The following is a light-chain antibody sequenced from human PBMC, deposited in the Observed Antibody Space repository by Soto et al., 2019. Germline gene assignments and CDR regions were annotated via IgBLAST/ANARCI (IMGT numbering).Light chain of an antibody. Sequence: VVLTQSTATLSSFPGNRVTIACRASQYINTRLAWYQHRLGQAPRLLIYQTSIRAAGIPARFSASGNGTDFNLTISDVQTEDFAVYYCHQRQSWPRTFGQGTKVDIK. CDR1: QYINTR. V-gene: IGKV3-11*01. CDR3: HQRQSWPRT. J-gene: IGKJ1*01. CDR2: QTS.